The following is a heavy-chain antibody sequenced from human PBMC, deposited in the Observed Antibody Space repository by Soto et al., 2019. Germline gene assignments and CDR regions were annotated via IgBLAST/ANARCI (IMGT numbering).Heavy chain of an antibody. Sequence: QVQLVQSGAEVKKPGASVKVSCKASGYTFTGYDIHWARQAPGQGLEWMGWISPNSGGSIHAHKFKGRVTMTRDTSIATAYMELGRLTSDDTSVYYCARGSGTDYWGQGSLVTVSS. V-gene: IGHV1-2*07. CDR2: ISPNSGGS. J-gene: IGHJ4*02. D-gene: IGHD6-19*01. CDR1: GYTFTGYD. CDR3: ARGSGTDY.